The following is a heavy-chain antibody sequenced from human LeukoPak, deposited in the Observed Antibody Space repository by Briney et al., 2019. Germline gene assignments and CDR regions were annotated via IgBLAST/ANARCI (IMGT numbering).Heavy chain of an antibody. CDR3: ARGPLDSGYTYFDY. CDR2: FSYTGST. CDR1: GGSVSTYY. J-gene: IGHJ4*02. D-gene: IGHD5-12*01. Sequence: SETLSLTCSVSGGSVSTYYWSWIRQPPGKGLEWIGYFSYTGSTNYNPSLKSRVTISVDTFKNQFSLKLSSVTAADTAVYYCARGPLDSGYTYFDYWGQGTLVSVAS. V-gene: IGHV4-59*02.